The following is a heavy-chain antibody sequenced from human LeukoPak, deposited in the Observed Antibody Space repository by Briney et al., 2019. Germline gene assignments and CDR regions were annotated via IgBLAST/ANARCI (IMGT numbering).Heavy chain of an antibody. CDR3: ARAFSSLDSSSWADFDY. J-gene: IGHJ4*02. CDR1: GFTFSSYA. D-gene: IGHD6-13*01. V-gene: IGHV3-30*04. CDR2: ISYDGSNK. Sequence: PGGSLRLSCAASGFTFSSYAMHWVRQAPGKGLEWVADISYDGSNKYYADSVKGRFTISRDNSKNTLYLQMNSLRAEDTAVYYCARAFSSLDSSSWADFDYWGQGTLVTASS.